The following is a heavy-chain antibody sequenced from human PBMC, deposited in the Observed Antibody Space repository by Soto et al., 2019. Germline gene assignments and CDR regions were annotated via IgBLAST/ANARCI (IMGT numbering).Heavy chain of an antibody. CDR1: GFTFSSYA. CDR2: ISYDGSNK. V-gene: IGHV3-30-3*01. J-gene: IGHJ4*02. Sequence: QVQLVESGGGVVQPGRSLRLSCAASGFTFSSYAMHWVRQAPGKGLEWVAVISYDGSNKYYADSVKGRFTISRDNSKNTLYLQMNSLRAEYTAVYYCARKRSPPFDYWGQGTLVTVSS. CDR3: ARKRSPPFDY.